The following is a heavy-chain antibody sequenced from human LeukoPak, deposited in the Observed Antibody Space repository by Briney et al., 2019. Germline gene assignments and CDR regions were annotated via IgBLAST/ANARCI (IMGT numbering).Heavy chain of an antibody. CDR2: INPNSGGT. CDR1: GYTFTGYY. D-gene: IGHD3-22*01. Sequence: ASVKVSCKASGYTFTGYYMHWVRQAPGQGLEWMGWINPNSGGTNYAQKFQGRVTMTRDTSISTAYMELSRLRSDDTAVYYCAFYDSSGYCYHAFDIWGQGTMVTVSS. V-gene: IGHV1-2*02. CDR3: AFYDSSGYCYHAFDI. J-gene: IGHJ3*02.